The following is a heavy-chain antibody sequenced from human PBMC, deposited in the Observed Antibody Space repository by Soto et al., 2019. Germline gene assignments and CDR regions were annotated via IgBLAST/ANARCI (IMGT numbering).Heavy chain of an antibody. CDR3: AKQGHYYYYYMDV. Sequence: GGSLRLSCAASGFTFDDYAMHWVRQAPGKGLEWVSGISWNSGSIGYADSVKGRFTISRDNAKNSLYLQMNSLRAEDTALYYCAKQGHYYYYYMDVWGKGTTVTVSS. J-gene: IGHJ6*03. V-gene: IGHV3-9*01. CDR2: ISWNSGSI. CDR1: GFTFDDYA.